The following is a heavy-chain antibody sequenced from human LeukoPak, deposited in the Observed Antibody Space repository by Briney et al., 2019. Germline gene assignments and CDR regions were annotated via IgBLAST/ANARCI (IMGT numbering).Heavy chain of an antibody. J-gene: IGHJ4*02. CDR2: IKQDGSKK. D-gene: IGHD5-24*01. Sequence: GGSPRLSCAASTFTFSNYWMSWVRQAPGKGLEWVANIKQDGSKKSYVDSVKGRFTISRDNAKNSLYLQMNSLRAEDTAIYYCTRVGYIDEGIDYWGQGTLVTVSS. V-gene: IGHV3-7*04. CDR1: TFTFSNYW. CDR3: TRVGYIDEGIDY.